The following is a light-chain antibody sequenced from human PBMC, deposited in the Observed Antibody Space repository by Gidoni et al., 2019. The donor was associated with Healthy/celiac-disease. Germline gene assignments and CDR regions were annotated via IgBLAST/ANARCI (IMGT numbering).Light chain of an antibody. CDR3: QQYGSSPWT. CDR2: GAS. J-gene: IGKJ1*01. Sequence: EIVLTQSPGTLSLSPGERATLSCRASQSISSSYLARYQQKPGQAPRLLIYGASSSATGIPDRFSCSAALTLFTLTLRRLEPAVFSVYYCQQYGSSPWTFGQGTKVEIK. V-gene: IGKV3-20*01. CDR1: QSISSSY.